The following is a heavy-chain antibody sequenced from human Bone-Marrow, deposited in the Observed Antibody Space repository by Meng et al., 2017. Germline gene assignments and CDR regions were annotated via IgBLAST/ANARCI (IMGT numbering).Heavy chain of an antibody. CDR2: ISHDANYK. V-gene: IGHV3-30*10. Sequence: QVRLGESGGGVVQPGRSLKLYCAASGFTFSTHVMHWVRQAPGKGLEWVAVISHDANYKYYTDSVKGRFTISRDNSNNILYLQMNSLRIEDTTVYYCARESTGRLDYWGQGTLVTVSS. D-gene: IGHD4-17*01. CDR3: ARESTGRLDY. J-gene: IGHJ4*02. CDR1: GFTFSTHV.